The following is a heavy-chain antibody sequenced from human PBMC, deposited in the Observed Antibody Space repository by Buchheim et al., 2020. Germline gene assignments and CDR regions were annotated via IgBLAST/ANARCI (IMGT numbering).Heavy chain of an antibody. CDR2: VYYNGNT. D-gene: IGHD2-15*01. CDR3: ARVRYCSGGSCYSKSAPGPHYYYYYMDV. Sequence: QLHLQQSGPGLVKPSETLSLTCTVSGDSISSSDYYWGWIRQPPGKGLEWIGSVYYNGNTDYNPSLKSRVTISVDRSKNQFSLKLNSVTAADTAVYYCARVRYCSGGSCYSKSAPGPHYYYYYMDVWGKGTT. V-gene: IGHV4-39*01. CDR1: GDSISSSDYY. J-gene: IGHJ6*03.